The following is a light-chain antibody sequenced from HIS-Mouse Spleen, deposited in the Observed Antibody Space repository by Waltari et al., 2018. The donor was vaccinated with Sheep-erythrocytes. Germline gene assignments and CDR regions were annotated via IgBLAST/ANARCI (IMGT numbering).Light chain of an antibody. CDR2: DVS. Sequence: QSALTQPPSVSGSPGQSLTSSCTGTTSDVGGYTYVSWYQQHPGKAPKLMIYDVSKRPSGVPDRFSGSKSGNTASLTISGLQAEDEADYYCCSYAGSYNHVFATGTKVTVL. J-gene: IGLJ1*01. CDR1: TSDVGGYTY. V-gene: IGLV2-11*01. CDR3: CSYAGSYNHV.